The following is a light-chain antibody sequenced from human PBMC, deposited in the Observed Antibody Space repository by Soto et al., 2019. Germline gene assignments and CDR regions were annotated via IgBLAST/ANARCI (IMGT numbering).Light chain of an antibody. Sequence: VLTQPPSASGTPGQRVTISCSGSSSSIGSNTVNWYQQLPGTAPKLLIYNNDQRPSGVPDRFSGSKSGTSASLAISGLQSEDEADYYCAAWDDSLNGVVFGGGTK. CDR2: NND. CDR1: SSSIGSNT. V-gene: IGLV1-44*01. J-gene: IGLJ2*01. CDR3: AAWDDSLNGVV.